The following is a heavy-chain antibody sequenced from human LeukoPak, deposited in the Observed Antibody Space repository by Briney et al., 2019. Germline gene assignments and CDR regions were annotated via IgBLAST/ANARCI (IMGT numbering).Heavy chain of an antibody. D-gene: IGHD2-2*01. CDR2: IRYDGSNK. CDR1: GFTFSSYG. CDR3: AKDREYQLLLDAFDI. V-gene: IGHV3-30*02. J-gene: IGHJ3*02. Sequence: GGSLRLSCAASGFTFSSYGMHWVRQAPGKGLEWVAFIRYDGSNKYYADSVKGRFTISRDNSKYTLYLQMNSLRAEDTAVYYCAKDREYQLLLDAFDIWGQGTMVTVSS.